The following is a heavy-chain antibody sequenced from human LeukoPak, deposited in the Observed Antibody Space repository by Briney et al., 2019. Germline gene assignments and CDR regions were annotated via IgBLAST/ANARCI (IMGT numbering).Heavy chain of an antibody. CDR3: AKDGRYYHFDY. J-gene: IGHJ4*02. CDR2: ISGSGGST. V-gene: IGHV3-23*01. CDR1: GFTFSRYA. D-gene: IGHD3-10*01. Sequence: GGSLRLSCAASGFTFSRYAMSWVRQAPGKGLEWVSAISGSGGSTYYADSVKGRFTISRDTSKNTLYLQMSSLRAEDTAVYYCAKDGRYYHFDYWGEGTMVTVSS.